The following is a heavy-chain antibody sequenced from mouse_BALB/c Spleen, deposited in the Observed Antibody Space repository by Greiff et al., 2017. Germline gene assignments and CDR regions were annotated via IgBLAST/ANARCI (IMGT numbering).Heavy chain of an antibody. CDR1: GFTFSSYT. D-gene: IGHD2-4*01. Sequence: EVQLVESGGGLVQPGGSLKLSCAASGFTFSSYTMSWVRQTPEKRLEWVAYISNGGGSTYYPDTVKGRFTISRDNAKNTLYLQMSSLKSEDTAMYYCARRGLSTMITTPYFDVWGAGTTVTVSS. CDR2: ISNGGGST. J-gene: IGHJ1*01. CDR3: ARRGLSTMITTPYFDV. V-gene: IGHV5-12-2*01.